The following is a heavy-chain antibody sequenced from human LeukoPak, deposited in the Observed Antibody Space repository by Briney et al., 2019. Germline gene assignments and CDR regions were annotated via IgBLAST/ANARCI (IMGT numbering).Heavy chain of an antibody. Sequence: PSETLSLTCTVSGGSISSDSYYWGWIRQPPGKGLEWIGSIYYSVPTYYNPSLKSRVTISVDTSKNQFSLKLSSVTAADTAVYYCARHRDSSGWYEEDAFDIWGQGTMVTVSS. J-gene: IGHJ3*02. CDR2: IYYSVPT. V-gene: IGHV4-39*01. CDR3: ARHRDSSGWYEEDAFDI. D-gene: IGHD6-19*01. CDR1: GGSISSDSYY.